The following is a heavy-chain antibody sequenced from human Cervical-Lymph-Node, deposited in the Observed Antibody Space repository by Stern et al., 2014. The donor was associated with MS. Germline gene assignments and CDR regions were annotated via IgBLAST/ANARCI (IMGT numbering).Heavy chain of an antibody. CDR2: IKQDGSET. D-gene: IGHD2-15*01. Sequence: EAQLLESGGGLVQPGGSLRLSCAPSGFSFSAYWMTWVRQAPGKGLQGVASIKQDGSETYYVDSVKGRFTISRGNAKNSLSLQMTALSAEDTAVYYCARECGRGNCHNPYYYYGMDVWGQGTTVTVSS. CDR1: GFSFSAYW. CDR3: ARECGRGNCHNPYYYYGMDV. V-gene: IGHV3-7*01. J-gene: IGHJ6*02.